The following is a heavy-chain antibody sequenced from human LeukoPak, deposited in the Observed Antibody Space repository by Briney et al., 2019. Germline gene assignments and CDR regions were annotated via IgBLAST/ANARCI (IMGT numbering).Heavy chain of an antibody. CDR3: ARDDGEVATGYYYGMDV. CDR1: GGTFSSYA. J-gene: IGHJ6*04. D-gene: IGHD5-12*01. CDR2: RIPIYGTA. V-gene: IGHV1-69*01. Sequence: SSVKVPCKASGGTFSSYAISWVRQAPGQGLEWMGGRIPIYGTANYAQKFQGRVTITADESTSTAYMELSSLRSEDTAAYYCARDDGEVATGYYYGMDVWGKGTTVTVSS.